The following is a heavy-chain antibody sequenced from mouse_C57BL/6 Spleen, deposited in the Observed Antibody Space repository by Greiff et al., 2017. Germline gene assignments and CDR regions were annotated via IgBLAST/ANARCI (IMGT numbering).Heavy chain of an antibody. J-gene: IGHJ2*01. CDR1: GYTFTDYY. Sequence: EVKLVESGPVLVKPGASVKMSCKASGYTFTDYYMNWVKQSHGKSLEWIGVINPYNGGTSYNQKFKGKATLTVDKSSSTAYMELNSLTSEDSAVYYCAREGYYYGSSLYYFDYWGQGTTLTVSS. V-gene: IGHV1-19*01. D-gene: IGHD1-1*01. CDR3: AREGYYYGSSLYYFDY. CDR2: INPYNGGT.